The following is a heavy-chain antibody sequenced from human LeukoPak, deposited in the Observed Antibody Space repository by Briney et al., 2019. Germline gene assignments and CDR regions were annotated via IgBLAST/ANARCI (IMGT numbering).Heavy chain of an antibody. CDR3: ARGSSSWYDFWFDP. D-gene: IGHD6-13*01. CDR2: MNPNSDNT. Sequence: ASVKVSCKASGYTFTSYDINWVRQATGQGLEWMGWMNPNSDNTGYAQKFQGRITMTRNTSISTAYMELSSLRSEDTAVYYCARGSSSWYDFWFDPWGQGTLVTVSS. V-gene: IGHV1-8*01. J-gene: IGHJ5*02. CDR1: GYTFTSYD.